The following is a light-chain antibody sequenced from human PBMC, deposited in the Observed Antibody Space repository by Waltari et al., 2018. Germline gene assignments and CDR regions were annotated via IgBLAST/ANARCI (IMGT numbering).Light chain of an antibody. CDR1: QSVLYSSNSQNY. CDR2: WAS. J-gene: IGKJ1*01. V-gene: IGKV4-1*01. Sequence: DIVMTQSPDSLAVSLGERVTINCKSSQSVLYSSNSQNYLAWYQPKPGQPPKLLIYWASARESGVPDRFGGSESGTDFTLTISSLQAEDVAVYYCQQYYDIPWTFGQGTKVEIK. CDR3: QQYYDIPWT.